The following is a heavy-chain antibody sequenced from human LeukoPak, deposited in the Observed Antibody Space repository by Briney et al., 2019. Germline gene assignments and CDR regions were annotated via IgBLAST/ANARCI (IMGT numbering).Heavy chain of an antibody. V-gene: IGHV1-2*02. J-gene: IGHJ5*02. Sequence: ASVKVSCKASGYTFTDSYMHWVRQAPGHGFEWMGWINPNSGGTKHAKMFQSRVTMTTDTSINTAYMELSGLRSGDTAVYFCVSAYDQWGQGTLVTVAS. D-gene: IGHD6-19*01. CDR2: INPNSGGT. CDR3: VSAYDQ. CDR1: GYTFTDSY.